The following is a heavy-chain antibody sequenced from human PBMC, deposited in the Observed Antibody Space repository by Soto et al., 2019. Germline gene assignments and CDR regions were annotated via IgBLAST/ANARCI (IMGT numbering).Heavy chain of an antibody. Sequence: GVSLRLSCAASGFTFSDYYMSWIRQAPGKGLEWVSYISSSGSTIYYADSVKGRFTISRDNAKNSLYLQMNSLRAEDTAVYYCARDKSGLMIFAAVTDFYSWCQRTVLPVSS. J-gene: IGHJ4*01. V-gene: IGHV3-11*01. CDR1: GFTFSDYY. D-gene: IGHD3-3*01. CDR2: ISSSGSTI. CDR3: ARDKSGLMIFAAVTDFYS.